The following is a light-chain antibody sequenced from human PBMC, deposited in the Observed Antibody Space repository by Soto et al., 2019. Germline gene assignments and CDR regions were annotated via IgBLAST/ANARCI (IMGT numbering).Light chain of an antibody. CDR3: QQYGSSALT. J-gene: IGKJ4*01. Sequence: EIVLTQSPGTLSLSPGERATLSCRASQSVSSSYLVWYQQRTGQPPRLLIYGTSNRAAGIPDRFTGTGSGTDFPRTIYRLEPEDSAVYYFQQYGSSALTFGGGTKVEIK. CDR1: QSVSSSY. CDR2: GTS. V-gene: IGKV3-20*01.